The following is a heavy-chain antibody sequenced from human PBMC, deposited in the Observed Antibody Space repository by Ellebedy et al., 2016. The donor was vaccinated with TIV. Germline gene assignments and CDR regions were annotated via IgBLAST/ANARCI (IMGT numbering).Heavy chain of an antibody. Sequence: MPGGSLRLSCTVSGGSINSDPYYWGWIRQPQGKGLEWIGYIYYSGSTNYNPSLKSRVTISIDTSKNQFSLKLSSVTAADTAVYYCATYSDYERNFDYWGQGTLVTVSS. CDR1: GGSINSDPYY. CDR2: IYYSGST. D-gene: IGHD4-11*01. V-gene: IGHV4-61*01. J-gene: IGHJ4*02. CDR3: ATYSDYERNFDY.